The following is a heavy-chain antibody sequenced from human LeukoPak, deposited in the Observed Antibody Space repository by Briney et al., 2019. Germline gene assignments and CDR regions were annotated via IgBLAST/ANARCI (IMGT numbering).Heavy chain of an antibody. CDR3: ARWDGYNDGVDY. CDR2: INPNSGGT. V-gene: IGHV1-2*02. Sequence: GASVKVSCKASGYTFTGYYMHWVRQAPGQGLEWMGWINPNSGGTNYAQKFQGRVTMTRDTSISTAYMELSRLRSDVTAVYYCARWDGYNDGVDYWGQGTLVTVSS. J-gene: IGHJ4*02. D-gene: IGHD5-24*01. CDR1: GYTFTGYY.